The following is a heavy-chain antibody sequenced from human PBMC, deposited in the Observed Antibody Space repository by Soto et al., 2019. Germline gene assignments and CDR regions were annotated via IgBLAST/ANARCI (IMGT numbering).Heavy chain of an antibody. CDR2: ILSLESHK. V-gene: IGHV3-11*01. CDR1: GFNFSDYY. D-gene: IGHD3-16*01. J-gene: IGHJ4*02. CDR3: ATGLKDASNRPSFDS. Sequence: PGGSLRLSCSGSGFNFSDYYMNWIRQTPERGLEWVSSILSLESHKYYAASVMGRFSISRDNAQKSLFLQMNNLRAEDTGIYFCATGLKDASNRPSFDSWGPGTPVTVS.